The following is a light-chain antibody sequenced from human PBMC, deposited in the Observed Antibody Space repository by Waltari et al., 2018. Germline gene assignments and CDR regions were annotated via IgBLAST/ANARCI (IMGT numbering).Light chain of an antibody. V-gene: IGKV2-30*01. CDR3: IHRHT. CDR1: QSLVYSDGNTY. CDR2: KVS. J-gene: IGKJ2*01. Sequence: DPVLTQSPLSLPVTLGQPASISCRSSQSLVYSDGNTYLNWFLQRPGQSPRRLISKVSDRDSGVPDRFSGSGSGTDFTLQISRVEAEDVGVYYCIHRHTFGQGTKLEIK.